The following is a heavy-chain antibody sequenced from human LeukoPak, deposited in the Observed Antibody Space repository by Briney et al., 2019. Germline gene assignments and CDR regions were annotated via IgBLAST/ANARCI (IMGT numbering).Heavy chain of an antibody. D-gene: IGHD6-6*01. CDR1: GFTFDTFW. CDR3: AKGSGRHDY. CDR2: IKQDGSEQ. V-gene: IGHV3-7*03. Sequence: PGGSLRLSCAASGFTFDTFWLTWVRQAPGKGLEWVANIKQDGSEQYYVDSVKGRFTISRDNAKNSLYLQMNSLTAEDTAVYYCAKGSGRHDYWGQGTLVTVSS. J-gene: IGHJ4*02.